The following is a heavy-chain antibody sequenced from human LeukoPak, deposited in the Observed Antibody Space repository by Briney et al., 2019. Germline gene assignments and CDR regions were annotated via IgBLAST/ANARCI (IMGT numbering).Heavy chain of an antibody. J-gene: IGHJ4*02. CDR2: IIPILGIA. CDR1: GGTFSSYT. D-gene: IGHD2-15*01. CDR3: ARARIGYCSGGSCYEDYYFDY. Sequence: ASVKVSCKASGGTFSSYTISWVRQAPGQGLEWMGRIIPILGIANYAQKFQGRVTITADKSTSTAYMELSSLRSVDTAVYYCARARIGYCSGGSCYEDYYFDYWGQGTLVTVSS. V-gene: IGHV1-69*02.